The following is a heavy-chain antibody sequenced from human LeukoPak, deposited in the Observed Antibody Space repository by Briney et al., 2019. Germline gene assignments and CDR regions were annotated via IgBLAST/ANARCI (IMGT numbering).Heavy chain of an antibody. CDR3: ARAPSGVSFDY. CDR1: GYSISSGYY. V-gene: IGHV4-38-2*02. CDR2: IYHSGST. D-gene: IGHD1-26*01. J-gene: IGHJ4*02. Sequence: SETLSLTCTVSGYSISSGYYWGWIRQPPGKGLEWIGSIYHSGSTYYNPSLKSRVTISVDTSKNQFSLNLNSVTAADPAVYYCARAPSGVSFDYWGQGTLVTVSS.